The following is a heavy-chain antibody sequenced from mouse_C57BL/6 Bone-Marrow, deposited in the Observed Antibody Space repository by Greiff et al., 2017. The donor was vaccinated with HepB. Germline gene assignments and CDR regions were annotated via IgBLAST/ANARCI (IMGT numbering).Heavy chain of an antibody. Sequence: QVHVKQPGAELVKPGASVKMSCKASGYTFTSYWITWVKQRPGQGLEWIGDIYPGSGSTNYNEKFKSKATLTVDTSSSTAYMQLSSLTSEDSAVYYCARGAITTSGYFDVWGTGTTVTVSS. CDR1: GYTFTSYW. J-gene: IGHJ1*03. V-gene: IGHV1-55*01. CDR2: IYPGSGST. D-gene: IGHD1-1*01. CDR3: ARGAITTSGYFDV.